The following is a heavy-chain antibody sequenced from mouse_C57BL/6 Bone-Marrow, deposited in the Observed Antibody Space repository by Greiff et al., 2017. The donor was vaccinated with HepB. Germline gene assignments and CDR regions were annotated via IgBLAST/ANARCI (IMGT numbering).Heavy chain of an antibody. J-gene: IGHJ1*03. CDR3: ARYPDYYGSSYWYFDV. V-gene: IGHV5-4*03. Sequence: EVKLVESGGGLVKPGGSLKLSCAASGFTFSSYAMSWVRQTPEKRLEWVATISDGGSYTYYPDNVKGRFTISRDTAKNNLYLQMSQLKSEDTAMYYCARYPDYYGSSYWYFDVWGTGTTVTVSS. CDR2: ISDGGSYT. D-gene: IGHD1-1*01. CDR1: GFTFSSYA.